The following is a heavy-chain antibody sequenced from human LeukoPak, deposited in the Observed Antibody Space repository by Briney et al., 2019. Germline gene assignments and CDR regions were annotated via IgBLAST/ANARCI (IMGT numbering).Heavy chain of an antibody. J-gene: IGHJ4*02. CDR2: ISGSGGST. D-gene: IGHD3-10*01. CDR1: GFTFSSYA. CDR3: AKGPSGSYSFDY. V-gene: IGHV3-23*01. Sequence: PGGSLRLSCAASGFTFSSYAMSWVRQAPGNGLEWVSAISGSGGSTYYADSVKGRFTISRDNSKNTLYLQMNSLRAEDTAVYYCAKGPSGSYSFDYWGQGTLVTVSS.